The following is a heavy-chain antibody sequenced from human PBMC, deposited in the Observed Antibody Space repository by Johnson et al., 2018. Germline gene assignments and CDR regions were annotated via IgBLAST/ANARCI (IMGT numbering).Heavy chain of an antibody. CDR3: ARDCLGGSAPDV. CDR2: IIPIFGTA. V-gene: IGHV1-69*12. Sequence: QVQLVQSGAEVKKXGSSVKVSCKASGGTFSSYAISWVRQAPGQGLEWMGGIIPIFGTANYAQKFQGRVTITADESTSTAYMALRSLRSEDTAVYYCARDCLGGSAPDVWGQGTTVTVSS. J-gene: IGHJ6*02. D-gene: IGHD3-10*01. CDR1: GGTFSSYA.